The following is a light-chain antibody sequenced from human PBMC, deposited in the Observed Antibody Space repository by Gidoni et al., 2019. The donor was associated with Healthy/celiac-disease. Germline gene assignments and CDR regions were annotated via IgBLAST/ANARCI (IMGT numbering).Light chain of an antibody. CDR1: QSVSSY. CDR2: DAS. V-gene: IGKV3-11*01. Sequence: EIVFTQSPATLSLSPGERATLSCRASQSVSSYLAWYQQKPGQAPRLLIYDASDRATGIPARFSGSGSGTDFTLTVSSIGPEDFAVYYCQQRSNWPPTFGPGTKVDIK. J-gene: IGKJ3*01. CDR3: QQRSNWPPT.